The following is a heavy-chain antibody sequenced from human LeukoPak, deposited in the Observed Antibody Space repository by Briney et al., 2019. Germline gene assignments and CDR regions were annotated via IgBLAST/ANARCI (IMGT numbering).Heavy chain of an antibody. CDR1: GFTFDDYA. CDR3: AKSYDYYDSSGYPFDY. V-gene: IGHV3-9*01. Sequence: GRSLRLSCAASGFTFDDYAMHWVRQAPGKGLEWVSGISWNSGSIGYADSVKGRFTISRGNAKNSLYLQMNSLRAEDTALYYCAKSYDYYDSSGYPFDYWGQGTLVTVSS. D-gene: IGHD3-22*01. J-gene: IGHJ4*02. CDR2: ISWNSGSI.